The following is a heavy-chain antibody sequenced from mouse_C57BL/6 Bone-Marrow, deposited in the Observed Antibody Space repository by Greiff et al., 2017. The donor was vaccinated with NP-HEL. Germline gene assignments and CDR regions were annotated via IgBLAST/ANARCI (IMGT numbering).Heavy chain of an antibody. Sequence: VKLQQPGTELVKPGASVKLSCKASGYTFTSYWMHWVKQRPGQGLEWIGNINPSNGGTNYNEKFKSKATLTVDKSSSTAYMQLSSLTSEDSAVYYCARWYYALAGFFAYWGQGTLVTVSA. CDR2: INPSNGGT. D-gene: IGHD1-1*01. V-gene: IGHV1-53*01. J-gene: IGHJ3*01. CDR1: GYTFTSYW. CDR3: ARWYYALAGFFAY.